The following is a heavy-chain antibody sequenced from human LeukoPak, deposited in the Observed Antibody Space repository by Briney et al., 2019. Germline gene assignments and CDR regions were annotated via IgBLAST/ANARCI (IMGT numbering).Heavy chain of an antibody. V-gene: IGHV4-34*01. CDR3: ARRPSALVYGSGSYYNIRPRRDAFDI. Sequence: TSETLSLTCAVYGGSFSGYYWSWIRQTPGKGLEWIGEINHSGSTNYNPSLKSRVTISVDTSKNLFSLKLSSVTAADTAVYYCARRPSALVYGSGSYYNIRPRRDAFDIWGQGTMVTVSS. J-gene: IGHJ3*02. CDR1: GGSFSGYY. CDR2: INHSGST. D-gene: IGHD3-10*01.